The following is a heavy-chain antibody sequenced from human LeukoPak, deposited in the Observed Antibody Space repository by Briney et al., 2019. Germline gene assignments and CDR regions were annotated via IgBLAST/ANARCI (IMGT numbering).Heavy chain of an antibody. CDR1: GFSISGLY. J-gene: IGHJ4*02. D-gene: IGHD6-19*01. V-gene: IGHV4-59*08. CDR3: ARQPSSGWDFGY. CDR2: ISQSGET. Sequence: SETLSLTWSFSGFSISGLYWGWIRLPPGRGRGGGGYISQSGETRYSPSLKGGVTISLDTSKNQLSLALNSVNAADTAVYYCARQPSSGWDFGYWGQGTLVTVSS.